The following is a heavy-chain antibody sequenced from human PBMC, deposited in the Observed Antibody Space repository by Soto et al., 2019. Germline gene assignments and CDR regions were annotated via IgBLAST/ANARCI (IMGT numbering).Heavy chain of an antibody. D-gene: IGHD3-10*01. CDR3: AGVGAWFGGIDY. J-gene: IGHJ4*02. CDR2: IIPIFGTA. CDR1: GGTFSSYA. Sequence: QVQLVQSGAEVKKPGSSVKVSCKASGGTFSSYAISWVRQAPGQGLEWMGGIIPIFGTANYAQKFQGRVTLTADKSTSTAYMELSSLRSEDRAVYYCAGVGAWFGGIDYWGQGTLVTVSS. V-gene: IGHV1-69*06.